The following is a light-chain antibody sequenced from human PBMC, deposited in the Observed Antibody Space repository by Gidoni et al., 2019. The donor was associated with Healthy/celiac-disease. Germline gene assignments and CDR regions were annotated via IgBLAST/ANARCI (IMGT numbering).Light chain of an antibody. CDR3: QSYGSSNVV. CDR2: EDN. CDR1: SGSIASNY. J-gene: IGLJ2*01. V-gene: IGLV6-57*02. Sequence: NFMLTQPHSVSESPGKTVTISCTGRSGSIASNYVQWYQQRPGSAPTTVIYEDNQSPSGAPDRFSGSIDSSSNSASLTISGLKTEDEADYYCQSYGSSNVVFGGGTKLTVL.